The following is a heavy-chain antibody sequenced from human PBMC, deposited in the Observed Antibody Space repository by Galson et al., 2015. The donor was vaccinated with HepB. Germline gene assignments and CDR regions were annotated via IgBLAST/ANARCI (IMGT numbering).Heavy chain of an antibody. CDR1: GYRFTTSW. CDR3: AKLFGATADY. D-gene: IGHD1-26*01. J-gene: IGHJ4*01. V-gene: IGHV5-51*01. CDR2: IYPGDSDT. Sequence: QSGAEVKKPGESLKISCKGSGYRFTTSWIGWVRQMPGKGLAWMGIIYPGDSDTRYSSSFQGQVTISADKSISTAYLHWSGLKASDTALYYSAKLFGATADYRGQRTLVTVSS.